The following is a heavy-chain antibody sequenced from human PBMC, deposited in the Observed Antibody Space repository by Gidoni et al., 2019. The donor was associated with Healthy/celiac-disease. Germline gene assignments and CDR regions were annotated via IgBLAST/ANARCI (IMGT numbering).Heavy chain of an antibody. CDR3: AKSGGWFYGMDV. Sequence: EVQLLESGGGLVQPGGSLRLSCAASGFTFSSYAMSWVRQAPGKGLEWFSSISGSGGSTYYADSVKGRFTISRDNSKNTLYLQMNSLRAEDTAVYYCAKSGGWFYGMDVWGQGTTVTVSS. D-gene: IGHD6-19*01. CDR2: ISGSGGST. CDR1: GFTFSSYA. J-gene: IGHJ6*02. V-gene: IGHV3-23*01.